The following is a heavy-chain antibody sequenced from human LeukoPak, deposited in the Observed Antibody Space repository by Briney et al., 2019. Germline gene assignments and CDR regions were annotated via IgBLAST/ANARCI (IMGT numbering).Heavy chain of an antibody. CDR3: AKNEAVGKYYYYGMDV. CDR2: IIPIPGIA. V-gene: IGHV1-69*04. D-gene: IGHD6-19*01. Sequence: ASVKVSCKASGGTFSSYAISWVRQAPGQGLEWMGRIIPIPGIANYAQKFQGRVTITADKSTSTVYMELSSLRSEDTAVYYCAKNEAVGKYYYYGMDVWGQGTTVTVSS. J-gene: IGHJ6*02. CDR1: GGTFSSYA.